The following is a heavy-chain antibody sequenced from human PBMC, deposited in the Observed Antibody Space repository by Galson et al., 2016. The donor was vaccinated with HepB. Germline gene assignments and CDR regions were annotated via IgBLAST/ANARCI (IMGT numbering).Heavy chain of an antibody. J-gene: IGHJ6*02. CDR2: IYSSENT. Sequence: SETLSLTCTVSGASVSSGSSYWSWVRQPPGKGLEWIGYIYSSENTNYSTSLKSRVTISIDTSKSQFSLKLTSVTAADTAVYYCAASTDAYFYYGLDVWGQGTAVTVSS. CDR3: AASTDAYFYYGLDV. D-gene: IGHD2-2*01. V-gene: IGHV4-61*01. CDR1: GASVSSGSSY.